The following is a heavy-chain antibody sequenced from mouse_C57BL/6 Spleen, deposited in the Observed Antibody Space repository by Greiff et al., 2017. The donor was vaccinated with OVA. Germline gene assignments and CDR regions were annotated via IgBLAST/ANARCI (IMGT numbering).Heavy chain of an antibody. CDR1: GFNIKDYY. J-gene: IGHJ2*01. CDR3: AREVYYGSSFFDY. CDR2: IDPEDGDT. V-gene: IGHV14-2*01. D-gene: IGHD1-1*01. Sequence: VQLQQPGAELVKPGASVKLSCTASGFNIKDYYMHWVKQRTEQGLEWIGRIDPEDGDTKYAPKFQGKATITADTSSNTAYLQLSSLTSEDTAVDYCAREVYYGSSFFDYWGQGTTLTVSA.